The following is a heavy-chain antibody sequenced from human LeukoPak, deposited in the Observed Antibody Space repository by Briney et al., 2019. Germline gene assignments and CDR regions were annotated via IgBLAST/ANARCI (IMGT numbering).Heavy chain of an antibody. Sequence: SETLSLTCAVYGGSFSGYYWSWIRQPPGKGLEWIGEINHSGSTNYNPSLKSRVTISVDTSKNQFSLKLSSVTVADTAVYYCASSMIVVAAFDYWGQGTLVTVSS. J-gene: IGHJ4*02. CDR3: ASSMIVVAAFDY. CDR1: GGSFSGYY. CDR2: INHSGST. V-gene: IGHV4-34*01. D-gene: IGHD3-22*01.